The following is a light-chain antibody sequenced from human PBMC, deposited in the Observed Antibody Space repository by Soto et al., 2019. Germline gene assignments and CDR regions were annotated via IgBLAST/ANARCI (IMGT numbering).Light chain of an antibody. CDR3: QKYNSAPQT. J-gene: IGKJ1*01. Sequence: IQMTQSPSSLSASVGDRVTLTCRPSQGIGRSLAWYQQKPGKVPKLLIYAASTLQSGVPSRFGGSGSGTDFTLTISSLQPEDVATYYCQKYNSAPQTFGQGTKVDIK. V-gene: IGKV1-27*01. CDR1: QGIGRS. CDR2: AAS.